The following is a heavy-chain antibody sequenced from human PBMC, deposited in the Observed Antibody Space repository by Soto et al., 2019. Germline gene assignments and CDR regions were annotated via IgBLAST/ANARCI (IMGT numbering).Heavy chain of an antibody. D-gene: IGHD2-21*01. CDR3: ARGGRTCTEKTCYSDFDF. CDR1: GYTFSDYG. CDR2: ILCLNDRK. V-gene: IGHV1-3*01. Sequence: QVHLVQSGAEVKTPGASVTISCKASGYTFSDYGIHWIRQAPGQRPEWLGWILCLNDRKEYSQKFQGRISLTRDTSASRAYMGLSRRRSEDTAVYYGARGGRTCTEKTCYSDFDFWGQGSLVSVSS. J-gene: IGHJ4*02.